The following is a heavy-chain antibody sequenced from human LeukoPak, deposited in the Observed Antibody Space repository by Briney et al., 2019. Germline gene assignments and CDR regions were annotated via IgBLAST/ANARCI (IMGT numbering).Heavy chain of an antibody. V-gene: IGHV3-66*02. D-gene: IGHD3-16*01. CDR2: IYRGGAI. Sequence: GGSLRLSCAASGFTFSSNYMSWVRQAPGKGLEWVAVIYRGGAIFYADSVKGRFTISRDSSKNTLDLQMNSLRAEDTAVYYCARDYVGDVWGKGTTVTVSS. CDR1: GFTFSSNY. J-gene: IGHJ6*04. CDR3: ARDYVGDV.